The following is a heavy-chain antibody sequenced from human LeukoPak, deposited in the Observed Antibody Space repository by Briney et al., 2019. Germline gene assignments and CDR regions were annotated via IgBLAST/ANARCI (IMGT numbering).Heavy chain of an antibody. V-gene: IGHV4-59*08. J-gene: IGHJ4*02. CDR2: IYYSGST. D-gene: IGHD1-26*01. Sequence: SETLSLTCAVYGGSFSGYYWSWIRQPPGKGLEWIGYIYYSGSTNYNPSLKSRVTISVDTSRNQFSLKLSSVTAADTAVYYCARHRVIVGATGGFDYWGQGTLVTVSS. CDR3: ARHRVIVGATGGFDY. CDR1: GGSFSGYY.